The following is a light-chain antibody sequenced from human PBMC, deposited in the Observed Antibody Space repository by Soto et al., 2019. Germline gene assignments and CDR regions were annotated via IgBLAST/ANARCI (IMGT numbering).Light chain of an antibody. CDR2: AAS. CDR1: HGISTY. V-gene: IGKV1-27*01. CDR3: QNYNSAPLA. Sequence: DIQMTQSPSSLSASVGDRVTITCRASHGISTYLAWYQQRPGKVPKLLIYAASTLQSGVPSRFSGSGSGTDFTLTISSLQPEDVATYYCQNYNSAPLAFGPGTKVDIK. J-gene: IGKJ3*01.